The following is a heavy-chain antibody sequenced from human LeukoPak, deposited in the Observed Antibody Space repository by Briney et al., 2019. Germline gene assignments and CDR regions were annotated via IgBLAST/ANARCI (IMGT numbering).Heavy chain of an antibody. D-gene: IGHD3-3*01. J-gene: IGHJ4*02. Sequence: AASVKVSCKVSGYTLTELSMHWVRQAPGKGLEWMGGFDPEDGETIYAQKFQGRVTMTEDTSTDTAYMELSSPRSEDTAVYYCATDQGTIFGVAPMVYFDYWGQGTLVTVSS. CDR3: ATDQGTIFGVAPMVYFDY. CDR1: GYTLTELS. CDR2: FDPEDGET. V-gene: IGHV1-24*01.